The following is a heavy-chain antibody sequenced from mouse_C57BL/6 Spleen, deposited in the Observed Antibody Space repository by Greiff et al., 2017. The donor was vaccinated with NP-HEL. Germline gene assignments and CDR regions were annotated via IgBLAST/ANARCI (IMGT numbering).Heavy chain of an antibody. CDR3: ARSPANWDYAMDY. Sequence: QVQLQQPGAELVKPGASVKLSCKASGYTFTSYWMHWVKQRPGQGLEWIGMIHPNSGSTNYNEKFKSKATLTVDKSSSTAYMQLSSLTSEDSAVYYCARSPANWDYAMDYGGQGTSVTVSS. D-gene: IGHD4-1*01. CDR2: IHPNSGST. J-gene: IGHJ4*01. CDR1: GYTFTSYW. V-gene: IGHV1-64*01.